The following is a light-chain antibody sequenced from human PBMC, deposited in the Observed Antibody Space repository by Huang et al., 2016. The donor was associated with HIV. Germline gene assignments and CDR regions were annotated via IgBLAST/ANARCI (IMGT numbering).Light chain of an antibody. V-gene: IGKV2-28*01. CDR1: QGLLHSNGYTY. Sequence: DIVMTQSPLSLPVTPGEPASISCRSSQGLLHSNGYTYLNWYLQKPGQSPQLQIDLGSDRASGVPDRFSGGGSGTDFTLKISRVEAEDVEVYYCMQALQTFTFGQGTRLEIK. J-gene: IGKJ5*01. CDR2: LGS. CDR3: MQALQTFT.